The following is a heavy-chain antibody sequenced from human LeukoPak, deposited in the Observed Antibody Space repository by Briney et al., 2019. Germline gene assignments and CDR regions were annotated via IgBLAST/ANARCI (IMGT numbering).Heavy chain of an antibody. Sequence: PGGSLRLSCGASGFTFSSYDMHWVRRAPGKGLEWVAGIRYDGRHTYHADSVKGRFTISRDNSKNSLYLQMNSLRAEDTAVYYCARTMGRLVRTWYFDLWGRGTLVTVSS. D-gene: IGHD3-10*01. CDR1: GFTFSSYD. V-gene: IGHV3-33*08. CDR3: ARTMGRLVRTWYFDL. J-gene: IGHJ2*01. CDR2: IRYDGRHT.